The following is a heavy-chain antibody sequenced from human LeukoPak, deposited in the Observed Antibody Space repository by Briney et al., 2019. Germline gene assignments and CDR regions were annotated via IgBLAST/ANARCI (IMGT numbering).Heavy chain of an antibody. CDR1: GFTVSSNY. CDR2: IYSGGRT. D-gene: IGHD3-9*01. CDR3: AREPLTGYYGFDY. V-gene: IGHV3-53*01. J-gene: IGHJ4*02. Sequence: GGSLRLSCAASGFTVSSNYMAWVRQAPGKGLECVSVIYSGGRTYYGDSVKGRFTISRDNSKNTLYLQMNSLRAEDTAVYYCAREPLTGYYGFDYWGQGTLVTVSS.